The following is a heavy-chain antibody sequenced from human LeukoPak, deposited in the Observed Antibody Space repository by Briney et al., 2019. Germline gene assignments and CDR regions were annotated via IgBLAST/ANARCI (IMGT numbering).Heavy chain of an antibody. D-gene: IGHD4/OR15-4a*01. CDR3: ARRAGAYSHPYDY. CDR2: IYSDNT. CDR1: GFTVSSNS. J-gene: IGHJ4*02. Sequence: GSLRLSCTVSGFTVSSNSMSWVRQAPGKGLEWVSFIYSDNTHYSDSVKGRFTISRDNPKNTLYLQMNSRRGEDTAVYYCARRAGAYSHPYDYWGQGTLVTVSS. V-gene: IGHV3-53*01.